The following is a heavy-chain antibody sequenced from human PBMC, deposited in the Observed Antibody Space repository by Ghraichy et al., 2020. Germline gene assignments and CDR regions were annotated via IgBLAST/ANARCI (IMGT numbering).Heavy chain of an antibody. CDR3: ARGGYNWQQPYFDP. CDR2: IDHIGST. Sequence: TLSLTCAVSGGSFRGYFWSWIRQPPGKGLEWIGEIDHIGSTNFNPSLRGRVTISLDTSRSQFSLRLNFLTAADTALYFCARGGYNWQQPYFDPWGQGTLVTVSS. CDR1: GGSFRGYF. V-gene: IGHV4-34*01. D-gene: IGHD1-20*01. J-gene: IGHJ5*02.